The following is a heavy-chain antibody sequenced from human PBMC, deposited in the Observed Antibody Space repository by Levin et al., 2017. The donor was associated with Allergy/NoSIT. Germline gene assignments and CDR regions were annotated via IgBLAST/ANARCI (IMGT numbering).Heavy chain of an antibody. Sequence: GGSLRLSCAASGFTFSSYGMIWVRQAPGKGLEWISYISARRTTLYYADSVKGRFTISRDDAKNTQYFQMSSLRPEDTAIYYCARDEESYGDAFDIWCQGTMVTVSS. D-gene: IGHD2-8*01. V-gene: IGHV3-48*04. CDR1: GFTFSSYG. CDR2: ISARRTTL. J-gene: IGHJ3*02. CDR3: ARDEESYGDAFDI.